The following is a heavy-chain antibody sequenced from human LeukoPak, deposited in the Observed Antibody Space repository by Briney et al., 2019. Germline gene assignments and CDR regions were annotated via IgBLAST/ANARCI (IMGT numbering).Heavy chain of an antibody. CDR3: AKVIAAAGPGYFDY. V-gene: IGHV3-30*02. CDR2: IRYDGSNK. D-gene: IGHD6-13*01. Sequence: GGSLRLSCAASGFTFSSYGMHWVRQAPGKGLEWVAFIRYDGSNKYYADSVKGRFTISRDNSKNTLYLQMNSLRAEDTAVYYCAKVIAAAGPGYFDYWGQGTLVTVSS. CDR1: GFTFSSYG. J-gene: IGHJ4*02.